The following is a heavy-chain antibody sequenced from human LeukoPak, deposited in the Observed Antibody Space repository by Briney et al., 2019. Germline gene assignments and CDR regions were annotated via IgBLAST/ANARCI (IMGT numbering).Heavy chain of an antibody. Sequence: GGSLRLSCAASGFSFRNYGMHWVRQTPGKGLEWVAVIWYDGSNKYYADSVKGRFTISRDNSKNKVYLQMNSLRAEDSAVYYCATLPVGTGDYWGQGTLVTVSS. CDR3: ATLPVGTGDY. CDR2: IWYDGSNK. V-gene: IGHV3-33*01. J-gene: IGHJ4*02. CDR1: GFSFRNYG. D-gene: IGHD7-27*01.